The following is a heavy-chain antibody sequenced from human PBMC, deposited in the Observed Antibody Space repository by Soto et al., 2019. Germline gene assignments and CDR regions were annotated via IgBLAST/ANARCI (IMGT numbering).Heavy chain of an antibody. J-gene: IGHJ4*02. CDR2: ISYDGKNK. V-gene: IGHV3-30*03. CDR1: GFTFSGYA. CDR3: AESPNEEYFDWFSTDY. D-gene: IGHD3-9*01. Sequence: QVQLVESGGGVVQPGRSLRLTCSSSGFTFSGYAMHWVRQAPGKGLEWVSVISYDGKNKYYVDSVKGRFTISRDNSINTMYLQMNSLRADDTAVYYCAESPNEEYFDWFSTDYWGQGTLVTVS.